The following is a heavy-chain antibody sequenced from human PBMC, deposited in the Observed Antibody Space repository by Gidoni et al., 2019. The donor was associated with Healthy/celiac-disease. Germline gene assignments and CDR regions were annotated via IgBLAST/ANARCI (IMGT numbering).Heavy chain of an antibody. D-gene: IGHD6-13*01. CDR2: IIPIFGTA. CDR1: GGTFSSYA. V-gene: IGHV1-69*01. J-gene: IGHJ5*02. CDR3: ARVRRYSSSWYGRNNWFDP. Sequence: QVQLVQSGAAVKKPGSSVKVSCKASGGTFSSYAISWVRQAPGQGLEWMGGIIPIFGTANYAQKFQGRVTITADESTSTAYMELSSLRSEDTAVYYCARVRRYSSSWYGRNNWFDPWGQGTLVTVSS.